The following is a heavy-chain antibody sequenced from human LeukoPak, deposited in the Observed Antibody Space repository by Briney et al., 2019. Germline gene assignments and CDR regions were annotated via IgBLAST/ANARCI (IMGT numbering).Heavy chain of an antibody. CDR1: DFSFSNYW. V-gene: IGHV3-7*01. CDR2: IREMGVW. D-gene: IGHD3-22*01. Sequence: PGGSLRLSCAASDFSFSNYWMTWLRQAPGKGLEWVANIREMGVWDSVKGRFTISRDNAKNSLYLQMSSLRAEDTAVYYCARDANYHDSSRYFDAFDIWGQGTMVAVSS. CDR3: ARDANYHDSSRYFDAFDI. J-gene: IGHJ3*02.